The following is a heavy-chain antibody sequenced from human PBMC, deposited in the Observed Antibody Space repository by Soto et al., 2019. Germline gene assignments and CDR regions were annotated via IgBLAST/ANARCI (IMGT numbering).Heavy chain of an antibody. Sequence: PETLSLTCTVSGGSVSSGSYYWSWIRQPPGKGLEWIGYIYYSGSTNYNPSLKSRVTISVDTSKNQFSLKLSSVTAADTAVYYCARLRVDSVYYYSSMYVWGQGSTFTVS. CDR3: ARLRVDSVYYYSSMYV. D-gene: IGHD3-16*01. CDR2: IYYSGST. CDR1: GGSVSSGSYY. J-gene: IGHJ6*02. V-gene: IGHV4-61*01.